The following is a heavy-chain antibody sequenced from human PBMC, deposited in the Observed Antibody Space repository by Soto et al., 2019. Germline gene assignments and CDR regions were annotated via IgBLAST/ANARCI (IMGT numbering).Heavy chain of an antibody. CDR2: MYHSGST. CDR3: ARATAMRNWFDP. V-gene: IGHV4-39*07. D-gene: IGHD5-18*01. Sequence: SETLSLTCTVSGGSISSSSYYWGWIRQPPGKGLEWIGNMYHSGSTYYNPSLKSRVTISGDRPKNQFSLKLSSVTAADTAVYYCARATAMRNWFDPWGQGTLVTVSP. J-gene: IGHJ5*02. CDR1: GGSISSSSYY.